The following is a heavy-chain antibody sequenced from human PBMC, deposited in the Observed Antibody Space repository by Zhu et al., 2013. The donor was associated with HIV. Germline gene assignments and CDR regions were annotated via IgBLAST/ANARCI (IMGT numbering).Heavy chain of an antibody. CDR1: GGSFITHG. CDR2: IIPVFKIA. D-gene: IGHD5-12*01. V-gene: IGHV1-69*12. Sequence: QVQLVQSGAEVRKPGSSVKVSCKASGGSFITHGISWVRQAPGQGLEWMGWIIPVFKIANYAQKFQGRVTITADESTSTAYMELSSLRSEDTAVYYCARLVGYSGYDRGGKYFDYWGQGTLVTVSS. CDR3: ARLVGYSGYDRGGKYFDY. J-gene: IGHJ4*02.